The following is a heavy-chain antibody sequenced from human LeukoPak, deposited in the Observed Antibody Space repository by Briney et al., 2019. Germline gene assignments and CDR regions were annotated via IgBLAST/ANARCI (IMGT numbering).Heavy chain of an antibody. Sequence: PSETLSLTCTVSGDSISSGDYYWSWVRQPAGKGLEWIGRIYTSGSTNYNPSLKSRVTISVDTSKNQFSLKLSSVTAADTAVYYCARGRYASGYFDYWGQGTLVTVSS. CDR1: GDSISSGDYY. D-gene: IGHD3-16*01. J-gene: IGHJ4*02. V-gene: IGHV4-61*02. CDR2: IYTSGST. CDR3: ARGRYASGYFDY.